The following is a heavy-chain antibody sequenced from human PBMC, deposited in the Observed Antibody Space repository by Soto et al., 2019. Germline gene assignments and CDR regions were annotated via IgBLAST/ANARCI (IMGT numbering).Heavy chain of an antibody. D-gene: IGHD3-16*01. CDR2: IYSGGST. Sequence: GGSLRLSCAASGFTVSSNYMSWVRQAPGKGLEWVSVIYSGGSTYYADSVKGRFTISRDNSKNTLYLQMNSLRAEDTAVYYCARIGVGMTYNYWGKGTLVTVSS. CDR1: GFTVSSNY. J-gene: IGHJ4*02. V-gene: IGHV3-66*01. CDR3: ARIGVGMTYNY.